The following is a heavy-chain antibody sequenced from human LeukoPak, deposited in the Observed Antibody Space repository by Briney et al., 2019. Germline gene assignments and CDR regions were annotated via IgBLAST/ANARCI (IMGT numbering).Heavy chain of an antibody. CDR3: AGDYSNYSNYYYYYYMDV. J-gene: IGHJ6*03. V-gene: IGHV4-59*11. CDR2: IYYSGST. Sequence: SETLSLTCTVSGGSISSHYWSWIRQPPGKGLEWIGYIYYSGSTNYNPSLKSRVTISVDTSKNQFPLKLSSVTAADTAVYYCAGDYSNYSNYYYYYYMDVWGKGTTVTVSS. D-gene: IGHD4-11*01. CDR1: GGSISSHY.